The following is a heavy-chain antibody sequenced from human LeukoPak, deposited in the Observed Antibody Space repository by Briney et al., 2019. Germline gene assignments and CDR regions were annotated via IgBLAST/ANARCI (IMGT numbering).Heavy chain of an antibody. CDR3: AKVRFGVTARYHFDF. J-gene: IGHJ4*02. CDR1: GFTFSSYA. V-gene: IGHV3-23*01. CDR2: ISTSGGST. Sequence: GGSLRLSCAVSGFTFSSYAMSWVRQAPGKGLEWVSTISTSGGSTYYADSVKGRFTISRDNSKNTLYLQMNSLRAEDTAVYYCAKVRFGVTARYHFDFWGQGTLVTVSS. D-gene: IGHD3-10*01.